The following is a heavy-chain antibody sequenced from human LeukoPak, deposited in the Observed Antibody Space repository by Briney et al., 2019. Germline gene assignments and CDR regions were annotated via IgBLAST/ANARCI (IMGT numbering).Heavy chain of an antibody. Sequence: SETLSLTCTVSGGSINSGTYYWGWIRRPPGRGLEWIGTISSSGTTYYNPSLKSRVTISAATSKFFLQVTPVTAADTAVYYCARHEYYYYYLDVWGKGTTVTVSS. J-gene: IGHJ6*03. CDR1: GGSINSGTYY. V-gene: IGHV4-39*01. CDR2: ISSSGTT. CDR3: ARHEYYYYYLDV.